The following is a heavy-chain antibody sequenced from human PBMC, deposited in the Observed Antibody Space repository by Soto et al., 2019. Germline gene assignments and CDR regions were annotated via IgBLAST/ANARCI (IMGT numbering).Heavy chain of an antibody. CDR3: ARDPFLGIGYFDY. Sequence: ASVKVSCKASGYTFTSYGISWVRQAPGQGLEWMGWISAYNGNTNYAQKLQGRVTMTTGTYTSTAYMELRSLRSDETAVYYCARDPFLGIGYFDYWGQGTLVTVSS. D-gene: IGHD7-27*01. V-gene: IGHV1-18*04. CDR1: GYTFTSYG. J-gene: IGHJ4*02. CDR2: ISAYNGNT.